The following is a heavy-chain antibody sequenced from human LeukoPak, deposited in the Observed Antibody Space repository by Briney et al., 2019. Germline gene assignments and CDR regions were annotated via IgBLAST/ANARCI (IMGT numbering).Heavy chain of an antibody. CDR3: TRSISSGYYLDAFDI. Sequence: GGSLRLSCAASGFTVSSNYMSWVRQAPGKGLEWVGFIRSKAYGGTTEYAASVKGRFTISRDDSKSIAYLQMNSLKTEDTAVYYCTRSISSGYYLDAFDIWGQGTMVTVSS. J-gene: IGHJ3*02. CDR1: GFTVSSNY. CDR2: IRSKAYGGTT. D-gene: IGHD3-22*01. V-gene: IGHV3-49*04.